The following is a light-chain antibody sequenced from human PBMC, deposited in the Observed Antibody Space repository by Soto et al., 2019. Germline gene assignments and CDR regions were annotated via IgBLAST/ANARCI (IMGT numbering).Light chain of an antibody. Sequence: QYALTQPASVSGSPGQSITISCTGTSSDIGGYNYVSWYQQHPGKAPKLMIYDVNNRPSGVSNRFSGSKSGNTASLTISGLQAEDEADYYCSSYTSTSTLAVFGGGTKLTVL. CDR2: DVN. J-gene: IGLJ2*01. CDR3: SSYTSTSTLAV. V-gene: IGLV2-14*03. CDR1: SSDIGGYNY.